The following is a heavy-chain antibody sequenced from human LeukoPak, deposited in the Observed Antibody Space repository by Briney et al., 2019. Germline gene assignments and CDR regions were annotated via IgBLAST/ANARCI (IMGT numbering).Heavy chain of an antibody. CDR1: GGSISSYY. V-gene: IGHV4-4*07. J-gene: IGHJ3*02. CDR2: IYTSGST. Sequence: SETLSLTCTVSGGSISSYYWSWIRQPAGKGLEWIGRIYTSGSTNYNPSLKSRVTISVDTSKNQFSLKLSSVTAADTAVYYCARQSQTHYDSSGYHDAFDIWGQGTMVTVSS. CDR3: ARQSQTHYDSSGYHDAFDI. D-gene: IGHD3-22*01.